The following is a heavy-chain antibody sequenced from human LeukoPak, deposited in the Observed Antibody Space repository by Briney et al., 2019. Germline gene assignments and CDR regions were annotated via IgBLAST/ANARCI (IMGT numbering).Heavy chain of an antibody. Sequence: GGSLRLSCAASGFTFSSYAMHWVRQAPGKGLEWVAVISYDGSNKYYADSVKGRFTISRDNSKNTLYLQMNSLRAEDTAVYHCASQAPGYSYGLDYWGQGTLVTVSS. CDR1: GFTFSSYA. CDR3: ASQAPGYSYGLDY. V-gene: IGHV3-30-3*01. CDR2: ISYDGSNK. J-gene: IGHJ4*02. D-gene: IGHD5-18*01.